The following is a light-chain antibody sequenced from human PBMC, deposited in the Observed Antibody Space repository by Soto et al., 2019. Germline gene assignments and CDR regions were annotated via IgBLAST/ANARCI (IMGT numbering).Light chain of an antibody. J-gene: IGKJ4*01. Sequence: EIVITQSPANLSVSPRERVTLSCRASQSVGHNLAWYQNKPGQAPSLLIYGALTRARGIPASFSGSGSGTEFTLTMSIRQSEDFAVCYCQHFNALPPLTFGGGSKVDNK. V-gene: IGKV3D-15*01. CDR2: GAL. CDR3: QHFNALPPLT. CDR1: QSVGHN.